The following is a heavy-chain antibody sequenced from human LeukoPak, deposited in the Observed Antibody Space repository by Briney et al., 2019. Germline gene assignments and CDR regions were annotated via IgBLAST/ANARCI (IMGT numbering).Heavy chain of an antibody. J-gene: IGHJ1*01. Sequence: PSETLSLTCTVSGGSISTYYWNWIRQPPGKGLEWTGYIYHSGSTNYNPSLQSRVTISVDTSKNQFSLNLNSVTAAVTAVYYCARGGAARLHFQNWGQGTLVTVSS. CDR3: ARGGAARLHFQN. V-gene: IGHV4-59*01. D-gene: IGHD6-6*01. CDR1: GGSISTYY. CDR2: IYHSGST.